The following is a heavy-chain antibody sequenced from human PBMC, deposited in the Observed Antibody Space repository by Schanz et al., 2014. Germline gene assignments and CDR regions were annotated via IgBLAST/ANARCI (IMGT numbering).Heavy chain of an antibody. CDR3: AREFYDFWGGHYYYYMDL. J-gene: IGHJ6*03. CDR1: GFSFSSYT. Sequence: EVQLVESGGGLVKPGGSLRLSCAASGFSFSSYTMSWVRQAPGKGLQWVSSLSGDGGTTHYADSVKGRFTISRDNSKNTLYLQMNSLTDEDTAVYYCAREFYDFWGGHYYYYMDLWGKGTTVDVS. CDR2: LSGDGGTT. D-gene: IGHD3-3*01. V-gene: IGHV3-23*04.